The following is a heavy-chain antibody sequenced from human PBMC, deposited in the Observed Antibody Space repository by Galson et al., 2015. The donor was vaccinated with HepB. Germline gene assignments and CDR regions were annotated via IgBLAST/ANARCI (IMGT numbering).Heavy chain of an antibody. CDR2: ISYDGSNK. Sequence: SLRLSCAASGFTFGSYAMHWVRQAPGKGLEWVAVISYDGSNKYYADSVKGRFTISRDNSKNTLYLQMNSLRAEDTAVYYCARDFLEYSSSWYYFDYWGQGTLVTVSS. J-gene: IGHJ4*02. V-gene: IGHV3-30-3*01. CDR3: ARDFLEYSSSWYYFDY. CDR1: GFTFGSYA. D-gene: IGHD6-13*01.